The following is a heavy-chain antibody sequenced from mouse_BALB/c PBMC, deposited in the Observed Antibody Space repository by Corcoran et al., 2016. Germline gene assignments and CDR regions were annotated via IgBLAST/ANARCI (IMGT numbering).Heavy chain of an antibody. J-gene: IGHJ4*01. Sequence: QVQLQQSGPELVKPGASVKISCKASGYSFPSYYIHWVKQRPGQGLEWIGWIFPGSGNTKYNEKFKGKATLTADTSSSTAYMQLSSLTSEDSAVYFCARFYKAMDYWGQGTSVTVSS. CDR2: IFPGSGNT. CDR1: GYSFPSYY. V-gene: IGHV1-66*01. D-gene: IGHD1-3*01. CDR3: ARFYKAMDY.